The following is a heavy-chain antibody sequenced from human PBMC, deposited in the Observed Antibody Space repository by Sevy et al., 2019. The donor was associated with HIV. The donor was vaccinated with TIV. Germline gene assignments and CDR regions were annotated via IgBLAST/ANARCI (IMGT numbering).Heavy chain of an antibody. CDR1: GFTFAKYS. V-gene: IGHV3-23*01. CDR3: AREGCTQPHDY. CDR2: FSFGCGRI. J-gene: IGHJ4*02. Sequence: GGSLRLSCAASGFTFAKYSMSWVRQAPGKGLEWVSTFSFGCGRINYADSVKGRFAISKDDSKNTLFLQMNSLRAEDTATYFCAREGCTQPHDYWGQGTLVTVSS. D-gene: IGHD2-8*01.